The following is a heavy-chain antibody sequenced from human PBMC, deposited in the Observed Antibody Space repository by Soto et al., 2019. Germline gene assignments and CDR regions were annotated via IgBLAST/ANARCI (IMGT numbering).Heavy chain of an antibody. V-gene: IGHV4-31*03. J-gene: IGHJ3*02. CDR1: GVSIRSINYY. D-gene: IGHD2-15*01. CDR3: ARDRYCSGSSCWPGDAFDI. Sequence: ASETLSLTCTVSGVSIRSINYYWSWIRQHPGKGLEWIGYIYYSGSTYYNPSLKSRVTISLDTSKNQFSLKLTSVTAADSAVYYCARDRYCSGSSCWPGDAFDIWGLGTMVTVSS. CDR2: IYYSGST.